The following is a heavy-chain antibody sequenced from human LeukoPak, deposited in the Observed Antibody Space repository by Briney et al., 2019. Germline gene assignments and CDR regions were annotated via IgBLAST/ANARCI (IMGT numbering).Heavy chain of an antibody. V-gene: IGHV1-18*01. CDR3: ARGTRGYYDSSGYYPDY. CDR1: GYTLTSYG. CDR2: ISAYNGNT. Sequence: ASVKVSCKASGYTLTSYGISWVRQAPGQGLEWMGWISAYNGNTNYAQKLQGRVTMTTDTSTSTAYMELRSLRSDDTAVYYCARGTRGYYDSSGYYPDYWGQGTLVTVSS. D-gene: IGHD3-22*01. J-gene: IGHJ4*02.